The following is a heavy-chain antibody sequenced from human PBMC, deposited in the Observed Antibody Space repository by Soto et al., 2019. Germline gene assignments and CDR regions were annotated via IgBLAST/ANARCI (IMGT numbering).Heavy chain of an antibody. Sequence: SETLSLTCTVSGGSMRNYFWTWIRQPPGKGLEWIGYIHYSGTTSFFPSYNPSLRSRVTISEDTSKNQFSLKLLSVTTADTAVYYCARSHYYGSGRFDYWGQGTLVTVSS. J-gene: IGHJ4*02. D-gene: IGHD3-10*01. CDR3: ARSHYYGSGRFDY. CDR2: IHYSGTT. V-gene: IGHV4-59*01. CDR1: GGSMRNYF.